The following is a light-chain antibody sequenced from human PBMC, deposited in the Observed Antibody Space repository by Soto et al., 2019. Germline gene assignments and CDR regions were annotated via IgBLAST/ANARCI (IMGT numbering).Light chain of an antibody. Sequence: DIQMTQSPSILSASVGDRFTITCRASQSIGSWLAWYQHKPGKAPKLLIYDASSLESGVPSRFSGSGSGTEFTLTITSLQPDDFATYYCQQYNSYPWTFGQGTKVDIK. V-gene: IGKV1-5*01. CDR3: QQYNSYPWT. CDR2: DAS. J-gene: IGKJ1*01. CDR1: QSIGSW.